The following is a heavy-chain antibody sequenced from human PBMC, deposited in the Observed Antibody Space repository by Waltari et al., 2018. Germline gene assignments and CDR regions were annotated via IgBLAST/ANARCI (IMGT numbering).Heavy chain of an antibody. D-gene: IGHD4-17*01. V-gene: IGHV4-59*01. Sequence: QVQLQESGPGLVKPSETLSLTCTVSGGSISSYYWSWIRQPPGKGLEWIGYIYYSGSTNYNPSLKSRVTISVDTSKNQFSLKLSSVTAADTAVYYCARDYGDYNYWGQGTLVTVSS. CDR1: GGSISSYY. CDR2: IYYSGST. CDR3: ARDYGDYNY. J-gene: IGHJ4*02.